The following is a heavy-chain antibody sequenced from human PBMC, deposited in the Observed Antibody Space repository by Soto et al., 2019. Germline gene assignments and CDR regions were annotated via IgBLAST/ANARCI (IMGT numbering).Heavy chain of an antibody. J-gene: IGHJ4*02. CDR2: ISHDGSNN. Sequence: QVQLVESGGGVVQPGRSLRLSCAASGFTFSTYAMHWVRQAPGKGLEWVSFISHDGSNNYSADSVKGRFTISRDNSENTLYLQMNSLRADDTAVYYCARDAYDKRGHYYVAQRFFDYWGQGTLVTVSS. D-gene: IGHD3-22*01. CDR3: ARDAYDKRGHYYVAQRFFDY. V-gene: IGHV3-30-3*01. CDR1: GFTFSTYA.